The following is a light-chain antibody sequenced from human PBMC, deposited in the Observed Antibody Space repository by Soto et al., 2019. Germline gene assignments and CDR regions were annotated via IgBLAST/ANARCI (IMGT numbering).Light chain of an antibody. Sequence: QSVLTQPPSVSAAPGQKVTISCSGSSSNIGNNYVSWYQHLPGTAPKLLIYENSKRPSGIPDRFSGSKSGTSATLGITGLQTGDEADYYCGTWDSSLSAGVFGGGTKVTVL. CDR3: GTWDSSLSAGV. V-gene: IGLV1-51*02. CDR1: SSNIGNNY. J-gene: IGLJ3*02. CDR2: ENS.